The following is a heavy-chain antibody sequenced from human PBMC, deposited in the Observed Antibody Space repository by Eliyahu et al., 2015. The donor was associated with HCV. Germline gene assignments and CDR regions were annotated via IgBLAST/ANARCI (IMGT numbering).Heavy chain of an antibody. CDR1: GFNFGRSD. Sequence: QVQLVESGGGVVQPGRSLXLSCAASGFNFGRSDMHWVRQTPGRGLEWVAVISIDGRIQYYADSVRGRFFISRDNSIYTLFLYMSSLRSEDAGVYYCARDAVLGSEDYMDYWGQGTLVTVSS. CDR2: ISIDGRIQ. J-gene: IGHJ4*02. V-gene: IGHV3-30*04. D-gene: IGHD4/OR15-4a*01. CDR3: ARDAVLGSEDYMDY.